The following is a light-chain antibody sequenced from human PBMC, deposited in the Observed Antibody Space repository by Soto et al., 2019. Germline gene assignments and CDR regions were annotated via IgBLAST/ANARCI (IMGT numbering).Light chain of an antibody. CDR3: AAWDDSLNAVA. CDR1: SSNIGNNA. Sequence: QYVLTQPPSVSEAPRQRVTISCSGSSSNIGNNAVNWYQQLPGKAPKLLIYYDDLLPSVVPDRFSGSKSGTSASLAISGLQSEDEADYYCAAWDDSLNAVAFGGGTQLTVL. V-gene: IGLV1-36*01. J-gene: IGLJ2*01. CDR2: YDD.